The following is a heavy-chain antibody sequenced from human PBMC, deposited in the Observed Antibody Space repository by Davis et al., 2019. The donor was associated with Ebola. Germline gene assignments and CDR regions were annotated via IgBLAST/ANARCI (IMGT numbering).Heavy chain of an antibody. D-gene: IGHD2-2*01. CDR3: ARHCSSTSCDPYYYYGMDV. V-gene: IGHV5-10-1*01. Sequence: GESLKISCKGSGYSFTSYWISWVRQMPGKGLEWMGRIDPSGSYTNYSPSFQGHVTISADKSISTAYLQWSSLKASDTAMYYCARHCSSTSCDPYYYYGMDVWGQGTTVTVSS. CDR1: GYSFTSYW. J-gene: IGHJ6*02. CDR2: IDPSGSYT.